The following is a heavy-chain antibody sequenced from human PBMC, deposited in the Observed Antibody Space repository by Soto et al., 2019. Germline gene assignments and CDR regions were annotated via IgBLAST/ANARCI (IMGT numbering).Heavy chain of an antibody. Sequence: EVQLVESGGGLVQPGGSLRLSCAASGFTFSNYAMDWVRQAPGKVLEYVSGISSNGVGTYYANSVKDRFTISRDNSKXXXXXXXXXXXXXXXXXXXXXXXXXXXXYYMDVWGKGTSVTVSS. J-gene: IGHJ6*03. CDR2: ISSNGVGT. CDR3: XXXXXXXXYYMDV. CDR1: GFTFSNYA. V-gene: IGHV3-64*01.